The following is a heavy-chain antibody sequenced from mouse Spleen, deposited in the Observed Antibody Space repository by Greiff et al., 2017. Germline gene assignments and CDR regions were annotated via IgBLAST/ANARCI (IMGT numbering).Heavy chain of an antibody. CDR2: FYPGSGSI. D-gene: IGHD2-5*01. V-gene: IGHV1-62-2*01. J-gene: IGHJ2*01. CDR3: ARHEDSPSSYYSNDLLDY. Sequence: QVQLKQSGAELVKPGASVKLSCKASGYTFTEYTIHWVKQRSGQGLEWIGWFYPGSGSIKYNEKFKDKATLTADKSSSTVYLELSRLTSEDSAVCFCARHEDSPSSYYSNDLLDYWGQGTTLTVSS. CDR1: GYTFTEYT.